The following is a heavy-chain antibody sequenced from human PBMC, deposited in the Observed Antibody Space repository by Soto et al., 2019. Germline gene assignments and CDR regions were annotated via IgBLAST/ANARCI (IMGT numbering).Heavy chain of an antibody. Sequence: EVQLVESGGGLVQPGGSLRLSCAASGFTFSSYWMSWVRQAPGKGLEWVANIKQDGSEKYYVDSVKGRFTISRDNAKNSLYLQMNSLRAEETAVYFCARDEVVGAVLLTMDVWGQGTTVTVSS. J-gene: IGHJ6*02. CDR2: IKQDGSEK. CDR3: ARDEVVGAVLLTMDV. CDR1: GFTFSSYW. D-gene: IGHD1-26*01. V-gene: IGHV3-7*01.